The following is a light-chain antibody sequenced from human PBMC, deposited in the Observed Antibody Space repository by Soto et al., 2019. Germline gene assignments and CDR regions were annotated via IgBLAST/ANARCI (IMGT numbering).Light chain of an antibody. CDR2: DAS. Sequence: EIVLTQSPATLSLSPGERATLSCRASQSVSSYLAWYQQKPGQAPRLLIYDASNRATGIPARFSGSGSGTDFTLTISRLEPEDFAVYYCKQRKTFGQGTKLEIK. CDR1: QSVSSY. V-gene: IGKV3-11*01. CDR3: KQRKT. J-gene: IGKJ2*01.